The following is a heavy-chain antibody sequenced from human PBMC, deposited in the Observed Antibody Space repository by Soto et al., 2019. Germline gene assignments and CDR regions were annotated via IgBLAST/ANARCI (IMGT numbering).Heavy chain of an antibody. CDR2: IYYSGST. V-gene: IGHV4-39*01. D-gene: IGHD6-13*01. J-gene: IGHJ5*02. Sequence: SETLSLTCTVSGGSISSSSYYWGWIRQPPGKGLEWIGSIYYSGSTYYNPSLKSRVTISVDTSKNQFSLKLSSVTAADTAVYYCAGSSWYEGNWFDPWGQGTLVTVSS. CDR1: GGSISSSSYY. CDR3: AGSSWYEGNWFDP.